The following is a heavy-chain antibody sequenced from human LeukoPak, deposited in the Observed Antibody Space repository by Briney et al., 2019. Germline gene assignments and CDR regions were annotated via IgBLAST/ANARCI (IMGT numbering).Heavy chain of an antibody. CDR3: TRPLGYCTSTSCLNWFHP. J-gene: IGHJ5*02. V-gene: IGHV3-73*01. Sequence: GGSLRLSCAASGLTFSGSAVHWVRQASGKGLEWVGRIRSKANSYATVYAASVKGRFTISRNDSKNTAYLQMNSLKTEDTAVYYCTRPLGYCTSTSCLNWFHPWGQGTLVTVSS. CDR2: IRSKANSYAT. CDR1: GLTFSGSA. D-gene: IGHD2-2*01.